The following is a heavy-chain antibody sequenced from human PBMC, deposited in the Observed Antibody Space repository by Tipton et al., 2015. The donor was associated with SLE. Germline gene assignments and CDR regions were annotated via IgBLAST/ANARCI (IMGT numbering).Heavy chain of an antibody. CDR1: NGSITSLYDY. D-gene: IGHD2-2*01. Sequence: TLSLTCTVSNGSITSLYDYWGWVRQPPGKGLEWLGSVFYGGRYYYNASLRSRVTISVDTVKTQVSLKLTSVTAADTAMYFCARQAYLCSTTSCPMNPDAFDIWGQGTMVTVSS. CDR3: ARQAYLCSTTSCPMNPDAFDI. J-gene: IGHJ3*02. V-gene: IGHV4-39*07. CDR2: VFYGGRY.